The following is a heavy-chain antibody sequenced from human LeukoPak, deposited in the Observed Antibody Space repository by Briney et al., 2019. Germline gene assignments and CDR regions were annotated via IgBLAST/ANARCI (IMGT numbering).Heavy chain of an antibody. Sequence: GRSLTLSCAASGFTFSNYAIHWVRQAPGRGLDWVAAISYDGNSQHYGAPVKGRFTISRNNSKNTVYLQINTLRTDDAAIYYCAKPYPTLTTSAVLDNWGQGTLVTVSS. J-gene: IGHJ4*02. V-gene: IGHV3-30*18. CDR2: ISYDGNSQ. CDR3: AKPYPTLTTSAVLDN. D-gene: IGHD1-1*01. CDR1: GFTFSNYA.